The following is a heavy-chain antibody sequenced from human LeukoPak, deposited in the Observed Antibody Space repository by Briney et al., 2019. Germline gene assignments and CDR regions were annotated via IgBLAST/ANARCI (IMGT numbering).Heavy chain of an antibody. J-gene: IGHJ4*02. CDR3: ARLSMTSQDS. CDR1: GGSFSGYY. V-gene: IGHV4-34*01. CDR2: INHSGST. D-gene: IGHD2/OR15-2a*01. Sequence: PSETLSLTCAVYGGSFSGYYWSWIRQPPGKGLEWIGEINHSGSTNYNPSLKSRVSISVDSSKNQFSLKVSSVTAADTAVYYCARLSMTSQDSWGQGTLVTVSS.